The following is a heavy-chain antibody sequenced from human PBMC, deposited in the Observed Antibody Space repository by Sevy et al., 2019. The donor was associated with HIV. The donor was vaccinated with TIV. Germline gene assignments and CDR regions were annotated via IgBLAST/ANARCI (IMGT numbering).Heavy chain of an antibody. D-gene: IGHD2-15*01. CDR1: GFSLSDHA. CDR3: ARFVGYCRGSRCSIIDF. J-gene: IGHJ4*02. CDR2: ISYNGRNQ. Sequence: GGYLRLSCAASGFSLSDHAVSCVRQTPGKGLEWLAVISYNGRNQYYADSVKGRFTISKDDSKNTLYLQLNSLRAEDTALYYCARFVGYCRGSRCSIIDFWGQGTQVPVSS. V-gene: IGHV3-30*04.